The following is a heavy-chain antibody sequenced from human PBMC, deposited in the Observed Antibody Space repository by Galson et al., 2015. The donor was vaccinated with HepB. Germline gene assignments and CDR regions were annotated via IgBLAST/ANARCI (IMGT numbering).Heavy chain of an antibody. CDR3: ARGNHILTGFNNDMDV. J-gene: IGHJ6*02. V-gene: IGHV1-46*01. CDR2: INPSGGGT. D-gene: IGHD3-9*01. Sequence: SVKVSCKASGYTFSMYHMPWVRQAPGQGLEWMGIINPSGGGTTYAQKFQGRVTMTRDTSTSTVYMEMSSLRSNDTAIYYCARGNHILTGFNNDMDVWGQGTTVTVSS. CDR1: GYTFSMYH.